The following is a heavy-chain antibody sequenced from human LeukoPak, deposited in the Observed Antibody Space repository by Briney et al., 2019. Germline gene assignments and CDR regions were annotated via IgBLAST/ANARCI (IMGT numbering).Heavy chain of an antibody. CDR2: IRTTAEGAKYA. D-gene: IGHD5-18*01. CDR3: VCPESGYSYGYGY. J-gene: IGHJ4*02. V-gene: IGHV3-64D*09. Sequence: PGGSLRLSCAASGFSFTDYPMNWVRQAPGKGLEWISNIRTTAEGAKYAYYADSVKGRFSISRDNSKNTLYLQVSSLRAEDTALYYCVCPESGYSYGYGYWGQGTLVTVSS. CDR1: GFSFTDYP.